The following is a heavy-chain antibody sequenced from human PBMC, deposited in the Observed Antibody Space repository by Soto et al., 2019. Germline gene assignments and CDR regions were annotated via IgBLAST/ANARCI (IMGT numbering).Heavy chain of an antibody. Sequence: SETLSLTCAVSGGSISSGGYYWSWIRQPPGKGLEWIGYIYYSGSTYYNPSLKSRVTISVDTSKNQFSLKLSSVTAADTAVYYCARGYDSSGVDFDYWGQGTLVTVSS. CDR1: GGSISSGGYY. J-gene: IGHJ4*02. CDR2: IYYSGST. D-gene: IGHD3-22*01. V-gene: IGHV4-30-4*01. CDR3: ARGYDSSGVDFDY.